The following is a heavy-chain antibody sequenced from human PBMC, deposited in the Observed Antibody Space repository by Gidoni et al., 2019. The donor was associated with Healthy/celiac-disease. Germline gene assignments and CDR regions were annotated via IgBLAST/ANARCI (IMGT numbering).Heavy chain of an antibody. CDR3: AKAEKNYYDSSGYQVFDY. D-gene: IGHD3-22*01. CDR2: ISGRGGST. J-gene: IGHJ4*02. V-gene: IGHV3-23*01. Sequence: EVQLLESGGGLVQPGGSLRLSCAASGFTFSSYAMSWVRQAPGQGLEWVSAISGRGGSTYYADSVKGRFTISRDNSKNTLYLQMNSLRAEDTAVYYCAKAEKNYYDSSGYQVFDYWGQGTLVTVSS. CDR1: GFTFSSYA.